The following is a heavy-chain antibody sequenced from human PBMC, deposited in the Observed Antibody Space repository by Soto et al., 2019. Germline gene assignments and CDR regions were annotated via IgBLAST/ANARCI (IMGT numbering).Heavy chain of an antibody. CDR3: ATGGHNDGYNFYHGMDV. CDR1: GGIFTNNA. D-gene: IGHD5-18*01. V-gene: IGHV1-69*01. J-gene: IGHJ6*02. CDR2: VIPLFDTA. Sequence: QVQVVQSGAEVKKPGSSVEVSCKVSGGIFTNNAISWVRQAPGQGLEWWGGVIPLFDTAYYAQIFRGRFRISADGATTTAYMELSGLTSADTAVYFCATGGHNDGYNFYHGMDVWGQGTTVTVS.